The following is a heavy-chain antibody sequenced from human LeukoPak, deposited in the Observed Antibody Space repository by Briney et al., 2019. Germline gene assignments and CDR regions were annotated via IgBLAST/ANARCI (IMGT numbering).Heavy chain of an antibody. D-gene: IGHD2-21*02. CDR1: GFTFSNYS. CDR2: IGSTSHFR. Sequence: NPGGSLRLSCAASGFTFSNYSMNWVRQAPGKGLEWVSSIGSTSHFRYYADSLKGRVTISRDNAKNSLYLQMSSLRVEDTAVYYCARSCDGDCYSDYWGQGTLATVSS. J-gene: IGHJ4*02. CDR3: ARSCDGDCYSDY. V-gene: IGHV3-21*01.